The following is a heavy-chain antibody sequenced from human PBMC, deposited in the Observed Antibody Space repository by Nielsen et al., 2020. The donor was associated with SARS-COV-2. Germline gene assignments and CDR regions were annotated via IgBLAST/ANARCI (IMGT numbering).Heavy chain of an antibody. D-gene: IGHD6-13*01. CDR1: GGTFSSYA. CDR3: AIAAAGPPHFDY. J-gene: IGHJ4*02. Sequence: ASVKVSCKASGGTFSSYAISWVRQAPGQGLEWMGRINPNSGGTNYAQKFQGRVAMTRDTSISTAYMELSRLRSDDTAVYYCAIAAAGPPHFDYWGQGTLVTVSS. V-gene: IGHV1-2*06. CDR2: INPNSGGT.